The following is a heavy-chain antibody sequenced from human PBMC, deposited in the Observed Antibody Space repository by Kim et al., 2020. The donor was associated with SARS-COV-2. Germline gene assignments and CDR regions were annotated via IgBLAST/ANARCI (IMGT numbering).Heavy chain of an antibody. Sequence: GGSLRLSCTASGFSVSDNYLSWVRQAPGKGLEWVSLIHSDGNTDYADSVKGRFTMSRDESKNIVYLQMDSLKAADTAVYYCARDTIIPSWGQGTLVSVSS. V-gene: IGHV3-53*01. CDR1: GFSVSDNY. J-gene: IGHJ5*01. CDR2: IHSDGNT. D-gene: IGHD5-12*01. CDR3: ARDTIIPS.